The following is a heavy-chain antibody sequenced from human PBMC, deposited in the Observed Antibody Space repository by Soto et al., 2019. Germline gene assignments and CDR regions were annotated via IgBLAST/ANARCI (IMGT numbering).Heavy chain of an antibody. CDR2: IWYDGTSK. Sequence: QVQLVESGGGVVQPGRALRLSCAASGLTFRNHAMHWVRQAPLKGLEWVRLIWYDGTSKYYADYVKGRFTISRETTKNTRYLEMNSLRAEDTAIYYCASDTGVVILKDHWGQGTLVTVSS. V-gene: IGHV3-33*08. CDR3: ASDTGVVILKDH. CDR1: GLTFRNHA. D-gene: IGHD2-8*02. J-gene: IGHJ4*02.